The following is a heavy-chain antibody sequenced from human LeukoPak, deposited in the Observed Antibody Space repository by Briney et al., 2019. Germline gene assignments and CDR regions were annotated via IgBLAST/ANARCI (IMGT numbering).Heavy chain of an antibody. CDR3: ARGPRYSSSWYEFY. CDR1: GLTFSSYS. V-gene: IGHV3-21*01. CDR2: ISSSSSYI. J-gene: IGHJ4*02. D-gene: IGHD6-13*01. Sequence: GGSLRLSCAASGLTFSSYSMNWVRQAPGKGLEWVSSISSSSSYIYYADSVKGRFTISRDNAKNSLYLQMNSLRAEDTAVYYCARGPRYSSSWYEFYWGQGTLVTVSS.